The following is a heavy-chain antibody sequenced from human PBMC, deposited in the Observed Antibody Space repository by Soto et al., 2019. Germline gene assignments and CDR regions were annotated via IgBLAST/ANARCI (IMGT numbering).Heavy chain of an antibody. Sequence: GGSLRLSCAASGFTFSSYGMHWVRQAPGKGLEWVAVISYDGSNKYYADSVKGRFTISRDNSKNTLYLQMNSLRAEDTAVYYCAKVSEVDIVAMPFDYWGQGTLVTVSS. CDR2: ISYDGSNK. CDR1: GFTFSSYG. D-gene: IGHD5-12*01. CDR3: AKVSEVDIVAMPFDY. V-gene: IGHV3-30*18. J-gene: IGHJ4*02.